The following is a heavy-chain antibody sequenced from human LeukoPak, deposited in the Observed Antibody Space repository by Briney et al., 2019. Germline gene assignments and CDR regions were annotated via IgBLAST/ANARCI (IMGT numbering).Heavy chain of an antibody. Sequence: GASLRLSCAASGFTFSSYAMSWVRQAPGKGLEGVSAISGSGGSTYYADSVKGRFTISRDNSKNTLYLQMNSLRAEDTAVYYCARRPIVVVPAGVYYYYGMDVWGQGTTVTVSS. CDR1: GFTFSSYA. V-gene: IGHV3-23*01. CDR3: ARRPIVVVPAGVYYYYGMDV. D-gene: IGHD2-2*01. J-gene: IGHJ6*02. CDR2: ISGSGGST.